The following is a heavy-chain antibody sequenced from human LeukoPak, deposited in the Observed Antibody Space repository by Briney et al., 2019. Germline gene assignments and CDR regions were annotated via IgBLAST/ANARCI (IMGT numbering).Heavy chain of an antibody. V-gene: IGHV1-69*13. D-gene: IGHD6-19*01. Sequence: SVKVSCKASGGTFSSYAISWVRQAPGQGLEWMGRIIPIFGTANYAQKFQGRVTITADESTSTAYMELSRLRSEDTAVYYCARVGDHSSGWYDGVSATKNVRAFDIWGQGTMVTVSS. CDR2: IIPIFGTA. J-gene: IGHJ3*02. CDR1: GGTFSSYA. CDR3: ARVGDHSSGWYDGVSATKNVRAFDI.